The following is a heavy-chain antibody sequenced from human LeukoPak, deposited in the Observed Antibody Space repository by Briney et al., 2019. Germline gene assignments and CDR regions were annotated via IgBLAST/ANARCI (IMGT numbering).Heavy chain of an antibody. V-gene: IGHV4-39*01. Sequence: SETLSLTCTVSGGSIISSDYHWGWVRQPPGKGLKWIGTISYSGNTDYNPSLRSRVTISVDTSNNQFSLRLGSVTAADTAVYHCARHCCSGPAKRVFDIWGQGTMVTVSS. J-gene: IGHJ3*02. CDR2: ISYSGNT. CDR3: ARHCCSGPAKRVFDI. D-gene: IGHD2-15*01. CDR1: GGSIISSDYH.